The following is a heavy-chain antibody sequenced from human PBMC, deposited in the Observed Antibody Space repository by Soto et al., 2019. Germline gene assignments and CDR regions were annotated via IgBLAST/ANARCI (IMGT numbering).Heavy chain of an antibody. D-gene: IGHD3-9*01. J-gene: IGHJ4*02. CDR2: ISWDGEK. CDR1: GFSLNTRGVG. Sequence: QITLKESGPTLVKPTQTLTLTCTFSGFSLNTRGVGVGWIRQPPGKALEWLALISWDGEKRYRPSLKSRLTVTKDTSENLVVLTMTNIDPVDTATYYCAHRRGDLLTGHYYFDFWGQGTLVTVSS. V-gene: IGHV2-5*02. CDR3: AHRRGDLLTGHYYFDF.